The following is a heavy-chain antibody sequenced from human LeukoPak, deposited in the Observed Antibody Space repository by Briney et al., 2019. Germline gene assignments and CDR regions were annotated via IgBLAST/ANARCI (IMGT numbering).Heavy chain of an antibody. CDR1: DFTFSTFT. Sequence: GGSLRLSCAASDFTFSTFTMHWVRQAPGRGLEWVSSVSSSSRTINYADSVQGRSTVSRDNANNSMYLQINDLRREDTAVYYCARGSPRGGLDSWGQGTLVTVSS. V-gene: IGHV3-48*01. CDR3: ARGSPRGGLDS. J-gene: IGHJ4*02. CDR2: VSSSSRTI. D-gene: IGHD1-14*01.